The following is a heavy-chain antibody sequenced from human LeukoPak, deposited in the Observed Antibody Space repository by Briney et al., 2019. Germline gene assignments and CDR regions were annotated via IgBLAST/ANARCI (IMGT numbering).Heavy chain of an antibody. V-gene: IGHV3-73*01. D-gene: IGHD5-24*01. Sequence: GGSLRLSCAASGFSFSGSAMHWVRQASGKGLEWVGRIRSKANNYATAYAASVKGRFTISRDDSKNTAYLQMNSLKTEDTAVYYCARAQPRIDGYNSGGLVDWFDPWGQGTLVTVSS. CDR2: IRSKANNYAT. J-gene: IGHJ5*02. CDR1: GFSFSGSA. CDR3: ARAQPRIDGYNSGGLVDWFDP.